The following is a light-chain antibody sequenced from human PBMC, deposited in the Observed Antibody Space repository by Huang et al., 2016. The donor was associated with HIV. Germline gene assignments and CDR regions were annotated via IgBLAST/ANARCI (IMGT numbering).Light chain of an antibody. V-gene: IGKV1-39*01. CDR3: QQSYSIPPMYT. CDR2: GAS. CDR1: QSIITY. J-gene: IGKJ2*01. Sequence: DIQMTQPPSSLSASVGDRVTITCRASQSIITYLNWYQQKPGKAPKLLIYGASSLQSGVPSRFSGSGSGTDFTLTISSLQPEDFATYYCQQSYSIPPMYTFGQGTKLEIK.